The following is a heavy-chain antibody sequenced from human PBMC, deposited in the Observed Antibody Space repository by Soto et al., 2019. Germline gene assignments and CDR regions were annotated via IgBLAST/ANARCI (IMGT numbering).Heavy chain of an antibody. Sequence: GASVKVSCKASGGTFSSYTISWVRQAPGQGLEWMGRIIPILGIANYAQKFQGGVTITADKSTSTAYMELSSLRSEDTAVYYCARDKYFDWLFVPRTLAPWGQGTLVTVSS. V-gene: IGHV1-69*04. CDR3: ARDKYFDWLFVPRTLAP. CDR1: GGTFSSYT. J-gene: IGHJ5*02. D-gene: IGHD3-9*01. CDR2: IIPILGIA.